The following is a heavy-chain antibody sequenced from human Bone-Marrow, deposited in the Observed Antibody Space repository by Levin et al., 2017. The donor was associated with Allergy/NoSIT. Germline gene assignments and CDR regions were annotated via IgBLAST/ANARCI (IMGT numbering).Heavy chain of an antibody. D-gene: IGHD6-19*01. Sequence: GESLKISCAASGFTFSSYAMSWVRQAPGKGLEWVSAISGSGGSTYYADSVKGRFTISRDNSKNTLYLQMNSLRAEDTAVYYCAKDRLAVAANWFDPWGQGTLVTVSS. J-gene: IGHJ5*02. CDR1: GFTFSSYA. V-gene: IGHV3-23*01. CDR3: AKDRLAVAANWFDP. CDR2: ISGSGGST.